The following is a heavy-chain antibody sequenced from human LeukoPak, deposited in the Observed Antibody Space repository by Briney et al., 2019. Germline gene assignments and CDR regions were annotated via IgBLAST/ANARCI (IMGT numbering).Heavy chain of an antibody. CDR2: IHYDGTNE. J-gene: IGHJ5*02. Sequence: GGSLRLSCAASGFTFGSYGMNWVRQAPGKGLEWVAFIHYDGTNEYYADSVKGRFTISRDNFKNTLSLQMNGLRVEDTALYYCVNSGFDPWGQGTLVTVSS. D-gene: IGHD3-10*01. CDR3: VNSGFDP. V-gene: IGHV3-30*02. CDR1: GFTFGSYG.